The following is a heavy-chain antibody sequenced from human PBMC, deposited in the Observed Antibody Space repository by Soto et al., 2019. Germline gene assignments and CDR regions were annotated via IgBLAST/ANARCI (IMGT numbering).Heavy chain of an antibody. CDR3: AHRVLRTVFGLVTTTAIYFDF. Sequence: QITLNESGPTVVRPTETLTLTCRFSGFSLTTSGVGVGWIRQSPGKAPEWLALIYWDDDKRYSASLKSRLTHTKDTPKTQVVLTVSDLDPTNTATYYCAHRVLRTVFGLVTTTAIYFDFWGQGTPVAVSS. CDR1: GFSLTTSGVG. D-gene: IGHD3-3*01. J-gene: IGHJ4*02. V-gene: IGHV2-5*02. CDR2: IYWDDDK.